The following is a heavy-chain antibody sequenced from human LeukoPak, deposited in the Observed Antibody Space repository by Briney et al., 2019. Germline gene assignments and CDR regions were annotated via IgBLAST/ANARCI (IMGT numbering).Heavy chain of an antibody. Sequence: QPGGSLRLSCAPSGFTFNSYTMNWVRHAPGKGLEWVSSISSSGSYKYYADSVKGRFTISRDNAKNSLYLQMNSLRAEDTAVYYCARDPSEASHPYYFDYWGQGTLVTVSS. J-gene: IGHJ4*01. CDR3: ARDPSEASHPYYFDY. CDR2: ISSSGSYK. CDR1: GFTFNSYT. V-gene: IGHV3-21*01.